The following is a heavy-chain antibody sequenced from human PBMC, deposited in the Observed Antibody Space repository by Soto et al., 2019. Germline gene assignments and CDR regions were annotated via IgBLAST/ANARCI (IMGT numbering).Heavy chain of an antibody. D-gene: IGHD5-18*01. J-gene: IGHJ6*02. CDR2: IYYSGST. V-gene: IGHV4-30-4*01. CDR1: GGSISSGDYY. CDR3: ACIFSGGYGYGFYYYGMDV. Sequence: SETLSLTCTVSGGSISSGDYYWSWIRQPPGKGLEWIGYIYYSGSTYYNPSLKSRVTISVDTSKNQFSLKLSSVTAADTAVYYCACIFSGGYGYGFYYYGMDVWGQGTTVTVSS.